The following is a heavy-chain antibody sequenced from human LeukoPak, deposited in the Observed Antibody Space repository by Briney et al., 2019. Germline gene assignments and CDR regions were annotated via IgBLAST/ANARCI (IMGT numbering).Heavy chain of an antibody. Sequence: GGSLRLSCAATGFTFKDYGMHWVRQPPGKGLEWVSSINWNGGGTDYADSAKGRFTISRDNAKNSLYLQLSSLRPEDTALYYCAKHMRATETYSFFGLDVWGQGTTVTVSS. J-gene: IGHJ6*02. CDR1: GFTFKDYG. CDR2: INWNGGGT. D-gene: IGHD1-26*01. V-gene: IGHV3-9*01. CDR3: AKHMRATETYSFFGLDV.